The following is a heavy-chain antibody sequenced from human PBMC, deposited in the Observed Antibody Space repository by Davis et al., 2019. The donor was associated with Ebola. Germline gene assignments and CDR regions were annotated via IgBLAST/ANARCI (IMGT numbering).Heavy chain of an antibody. J-gene: IGHJ1*01. CDR2: INHSGST. CDR3: ARPRRRGSGITFFQH. V-gene: IGHV4-34*01. D-gene: IGHD3-10*01. Sequence: PSETLSLTCAVYGGSFSGYYWSWIRQPPGKGLEWIGEINHSGSTNYNPSLKSRVTMSVDTSKNQFSLKLRSVTAADTAVYYCARPRRRGSGITFFQHWGQGTLVTVSS. CDR1: GGSFSGYY.